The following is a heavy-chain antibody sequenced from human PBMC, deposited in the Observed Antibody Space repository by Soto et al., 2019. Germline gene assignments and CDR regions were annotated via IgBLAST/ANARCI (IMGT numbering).Heavy chain of an antibody. D-gene: IGHD1-26*01. CDR2: TYYRSKWYY. CDR3: ARGEQYSGRIFDY. CDR1: ADIVSSNSAG. Sequence: SQTRSLTCAITADIVSSNSAGWSCVRQSPSRGLEWLGRTYYRSKWYYEYAVSVRGRITINPDTSKNQYSLQLNSVTPEDTAVYFCARGEQYSGRIFDYWGQGTLVTVSS. J-gene: IGHJ4*01. V-gene: IGHV6-1*01.